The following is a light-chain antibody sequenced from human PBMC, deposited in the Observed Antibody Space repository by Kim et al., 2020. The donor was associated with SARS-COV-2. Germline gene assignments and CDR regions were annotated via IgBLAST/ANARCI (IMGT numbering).Light chain of an antibody. J-gene: IGKJ4*01. CDR1: QDITNY. CDR2: DAT. Sequence: ASVGDKVTITCQASQDITNYLNWYQQKPGKAPNLLISDATDLQTGVPSRFSGSGAGTDFTFSISSLQPEDIATYYCQAYDNVALSFGGGTKVDIK. CDR3: QAYDNVALS. V-gene: IGKV1-33*01.